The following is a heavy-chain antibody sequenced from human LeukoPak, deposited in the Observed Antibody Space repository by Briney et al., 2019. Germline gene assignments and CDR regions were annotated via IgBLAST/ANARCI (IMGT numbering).Heavy chain of an antibody. CDR3: ARFAYYCTTTSCYQYYFDY. D-gene: IGHD2-2*01. V-gene: IGHV3-48*03. CDR2: ISTGGTTI. CDR1: GFTFSRYE. J-gene: IGHJ4*02. Sequence: PGGSLRLSCAASGFTFSRYEMNWVRQAPGKGLKWVSYISTGGTTIYYADSVKGRFTISRDNTKNSLHLQMNSLRAEDTAVYYCARFAYYCTTTSCYQYYFDYWGQGTLVTVSS.